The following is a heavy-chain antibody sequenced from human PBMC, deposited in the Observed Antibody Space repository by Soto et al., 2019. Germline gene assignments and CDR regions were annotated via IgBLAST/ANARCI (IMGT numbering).Heavy chain of an antibody. Sequence: QVQLVESGGGVVQPGRSLRLSCAASGFTFSSYGMHWVRQAPGKGLEWVAVISYDGSNKYYADSVKGRFTISRDNSKNTLYLQMNCLRAEDTAVYYCAKDSYYYDSSGYPLYYFDYWGQGTLVTVSS. J-gene: IGHJ4*02. D-gene: IGHD3-22*01. CDR2: ISYDGSNK. V-gene: IGHV3-30*18. CDR1: GFTFSSYG. CDR3: AKDSYYYDSSGYPLYYFDY.